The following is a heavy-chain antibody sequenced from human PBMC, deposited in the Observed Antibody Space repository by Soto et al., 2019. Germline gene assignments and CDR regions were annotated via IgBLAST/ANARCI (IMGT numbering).Heavy chain of an antibody. V-gene: IGHV3-7*01. CDR1: GFSFRDYW. J-gene: IGHJ4*02. CDR3: ARRGPGNSWSLFDY. CDR2: INQDGSEK. Sequence: GGSLRLSCAASGFSFRDYWMSWVRQAPGKGLEWVANINQDGSEKYYLDSVKGRFTISRDNGKNSLYLQMNSLRAEDRAVYYCARRGPGNSWSLFDYWGQGPWSPSPQ. D-gene: IGHD6-13*01.